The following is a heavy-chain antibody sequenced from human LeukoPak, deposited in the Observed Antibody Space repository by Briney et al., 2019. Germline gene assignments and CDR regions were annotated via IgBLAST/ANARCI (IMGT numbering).Heavy chain of an antibody. CDR2: TYYRSKWYN. J-gene: IGHJ4*02. D-gene: IGHD3-10*01. CDR1: GDSVSSNCAA. CDR3: AAGSPPDH. Sequence: SQTLSLTSAISGDSVSSNCAAWNWIRQSPSRGLEWLGRTYYRSKWYNDYAESVKSRISISPDTSKNQISLRLESVTSEDTALYYCAAGSPPDHWGQGTLVTVSS. V-gene: IGHV6-1*01.